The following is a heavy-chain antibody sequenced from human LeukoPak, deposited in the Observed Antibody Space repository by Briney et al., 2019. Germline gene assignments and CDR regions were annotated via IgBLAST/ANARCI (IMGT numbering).Heavy chain of an antibody. D-gene: IGHD3-22*01. CDR2: IYYSGST. CDR3: ARSYDSSGYYGRFFDY. Sequence: SETLSLTCTVSGGSISSGGYYWSWIRQHPGKGLEWIGYIYYSGSTYYNPSLKSRVTISVDTSKNQFSLKLSSVTAAGTAVYYCARSYDSSGYYGRFFDYWGQGTLVTVSS. V-gene: IGHV4-31*03. J-gene: IGHJ4*02. CDR1: GGSISSGGYY.